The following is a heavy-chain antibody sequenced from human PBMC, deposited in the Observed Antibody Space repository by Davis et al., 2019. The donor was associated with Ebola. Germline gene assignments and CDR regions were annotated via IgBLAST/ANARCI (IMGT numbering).Heavy chain of an antibody. CDR2: IWYAGSNK. D-gene: IGHD4-17*01. CDR3: ARDHDYGDLYYYYGMDV. Sequence: GGSLRLSCAASGFTFSSYGMHWVRQAPGKGLEWVAVIWYAGSNKYYADSVKGRFTISRDNSKNTLYLQMNSLRAEDTAVYYCARDHDYGDLYYYYGMDVWGQGTTVTVSS. J-gene: IGHJ6*02. CDR1: GFTFSSYG. V-gene: IGHV3-33*01.